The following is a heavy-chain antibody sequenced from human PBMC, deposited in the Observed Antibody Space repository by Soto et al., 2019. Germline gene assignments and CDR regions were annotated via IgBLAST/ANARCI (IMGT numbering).Heavy chain of an antibody. CDR2: ISGSGVST. CDR3: AKDRQGSYFDC. CDR1: GFTFSSYA. J-gene: IGHJ4*02. Sequence: EVQLLESGGGLVQPGGSLRLSCAASGFTFSSYAMNWVRQAPGKGLEWVSTISGSGVSTYYADSVKGRFTISRDNSKNTLYLQMNSLRAEDTAVYYCAKDRQGSYFDCWGQGTLVTVSS. D-gene: IGHD1-26*01. V-gene: IGHV3-23*01.